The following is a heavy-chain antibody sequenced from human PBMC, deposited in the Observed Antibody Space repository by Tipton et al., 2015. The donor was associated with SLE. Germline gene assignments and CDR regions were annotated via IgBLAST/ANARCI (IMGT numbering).Heavy chain of an antibody. Sequence: GLVKPSETLSLTCTVSGGSISSHYWSWIRQPPGKGLEWIGYIYTSGSTNYNPSLKSRVTISVDTSKNQFSLKLSSVTAADTAVYYCAGMYYYGSGSSGPTRYWGQGTLVTVSS. CDR2: IYTSGST. CDR3: AGMYYYGSGSSGPTRY. CDR1: GGSISSHY. J-gene: IGHJ4*02. D-gene: IGHD3-10*01. V-gene: IGHV4-4*08.